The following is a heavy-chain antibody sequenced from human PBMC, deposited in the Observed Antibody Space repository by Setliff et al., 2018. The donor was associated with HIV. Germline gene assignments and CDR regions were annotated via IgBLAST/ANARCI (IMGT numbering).Heavy chain of an antibody. CDR1: GYTFTDYY. V-gene: IGHV1-2*05. CDR2: VNPNSGGT. CDR3: ATKVYCTNGVCLDAFDI. Sequence: GASVKVSCKASGYTFTDYYMHWVRQAPGQGLEWMGRVNPNSGGTNYVQKFQGRVTMTRDRSINTAYMELSRLRSDDTGVHYCATKVYCTNGVCLDAFDIWGQGTMVTVSS. J-gene: IGHJ3*02. D-gene: IGHD2-8*01.